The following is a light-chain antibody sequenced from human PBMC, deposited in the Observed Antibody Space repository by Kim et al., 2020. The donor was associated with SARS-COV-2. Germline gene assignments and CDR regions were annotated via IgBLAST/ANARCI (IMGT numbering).Light chain of an antibody. V-gene: IGKV3-11*01. CDR2: DAS. J-gene: IGKJ5*01. CDR3: QHCYSWPLT. CDR1: QSVGSY. Sequence: EIVLTQSPATLSLSPGERATLSCRASQSVGSYLAWYQQKAGQAPRLLIYDASNRATGIPARFSGSGSGTDFTLTISSLEPEDFAVYYCQHCYSWPLTFGQGTRLEIK.